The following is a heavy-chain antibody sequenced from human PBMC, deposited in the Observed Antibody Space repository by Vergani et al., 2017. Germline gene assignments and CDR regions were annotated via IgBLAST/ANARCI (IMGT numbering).Heavy chain of an antibody. Sequence: QVQLVQSGSELKKPGASVKVSCEASGYTFTSYAVNWVPQAPGQGLEWMGWISTNTGNPTYAQGFTGRFVFSLDTSISTAYLQISSLKREDTAVYYCARNYDIPDYWSQGGLVTDSS. J-gene: IGHJ4*02. CDR3: ARNYDIPDY. V-gene: IGHV7-4-1*02. CDR1: GYTFTSYA. D-gene: IGHD3-9*01. CDR2: ISTNTGNP.